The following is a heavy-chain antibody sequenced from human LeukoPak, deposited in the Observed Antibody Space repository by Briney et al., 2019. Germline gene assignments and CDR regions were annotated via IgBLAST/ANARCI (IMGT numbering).Heavy chain of an antibody. CDR3: ARDRVEEGWFDP. D-gene: IGHD2-2*01. V-gene: IGHV4-59*12. CDR1: GGSISSYY. Sequence: SETLSLTCTVSGGSISSYYWSWIRQPPGKGLEWIGYIYYSGSANYNPSLKSRVTMSVDTSKNQFSLKLSSVTAADTAVYYCARDRVEEGWFDPWGQGTLVTVSS. J-gene: IGHJ5*02. CDR2: IYYSGSA.